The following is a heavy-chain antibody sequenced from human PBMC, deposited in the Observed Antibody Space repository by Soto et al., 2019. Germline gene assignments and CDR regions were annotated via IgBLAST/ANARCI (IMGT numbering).Heavy chain of an antibody. J-gene: IGHJ4*02. CDR2: IYSGGST. CDR3: AKPPGGWYPPFDY. D-gene: IGHD6-19*01. CDR1: GVTVSGNY. Sequence: GGSLRLSCAASGVTVSGNYMSWVRQAPGKGLEWVSVIYSGGSTYYADSVKGRFTISRDNSKNTLYLQMNSLRAEDTAVYYCAKPPGGWYPPFDYWGQGTLVTVSS. V-gene: IGHV3-66*04.